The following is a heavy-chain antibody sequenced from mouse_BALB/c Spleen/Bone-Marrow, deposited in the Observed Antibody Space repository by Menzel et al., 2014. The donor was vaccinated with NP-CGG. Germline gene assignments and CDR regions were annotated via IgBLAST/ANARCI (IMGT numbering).Heavy chain of an antibody. J-gene: IGHJ2*01. D-gene: IGHD1-1*01. CDR2: INPSTGYT. CDR1: GYTFTDYW. V-gene: IGHV1-7*01. CDR3: VRIYYYGRDY. Sequence: QVQLQQSGAELAKPGASVKMSCKASGYTFTDYWMHWVKPRPGQGLEWIGYINPSTGYTEYNQKFKDKATLTADKSSSTAYMQLSSLTSEDSAVYYCVRIYYYGRDYWGQGTTLTVSS.